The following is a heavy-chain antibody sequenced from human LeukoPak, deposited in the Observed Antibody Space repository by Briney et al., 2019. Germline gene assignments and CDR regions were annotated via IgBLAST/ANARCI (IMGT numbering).Heavy chain of an antibody. V-gene: IGHV1-2*04. CDR3: ARSSGYDSPDALDI. J-gene: IGHJ3*02. CDR1: GGTFSSYA. CDR2: INPNSGGT. D-gene: IGHD5-12*01. Sequence: GSSVTVSCKASGGTFSSYAISWVRQAPGQGLEWMGWINPNSGGTNYAQKFQGWVTMTRDTSISTAYMELSRLRSDDTAVYYCARSSGYDSPDALDIWGQGTMVTVSS.